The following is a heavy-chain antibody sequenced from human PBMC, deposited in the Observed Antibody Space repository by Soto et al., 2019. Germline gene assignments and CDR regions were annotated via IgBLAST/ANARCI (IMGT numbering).Heavy chain of an antibody. V-gene: IGHV4-31*03. CDR3: ARGRRFVDHGSGIDY. Sequence: QVQLQESGPGLVKPSQTLSVICTVSGGSISSGDYYWSWIRQHPGKGLEWIGYIYYSGSTYYNPSLRSRVTISVDTSKNPFSLKLSTVTAADTAVYYCARGRRFVDHGSGIDYWGQGTLVTVSS. J-gene: IGHJ4*02. CDR1: GGSISSGDYY. CDR2: IYYSGST. D-gene: IGHD3-10*01.